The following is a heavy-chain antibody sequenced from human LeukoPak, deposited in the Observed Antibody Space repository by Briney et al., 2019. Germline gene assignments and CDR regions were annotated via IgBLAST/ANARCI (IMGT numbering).Heavy chain of an antibody. J-gene: IGHJ6*03. CDR3: AKGRMISSIAGPGYMDV. CDR2: ISGSGGST. CDR1: GFIVSSKY. Sequence: GGSLRLSCAASGFIVSSKYMSWVRQAPGKGLEWVSAISGSGGSTYYADSVKGRFTISRDNSKNTLYLQMNSLRAEDTAVYYCAKGRMISSIAGPGYMDVWGKGTTVTVSS. V-gene: IGHV3-23*01. D-gene: IGHD6-6*01.